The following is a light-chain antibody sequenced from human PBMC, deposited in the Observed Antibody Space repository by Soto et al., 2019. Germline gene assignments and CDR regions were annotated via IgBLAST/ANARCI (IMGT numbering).Light chain of an antibody. CDR1: SSDVGGYNY. V-gene: IGLV2-14*01. CDR2: GVS. CDR3: SSYTSSSTPYV. Sequence: QSALTKPACVSRSHVQAVAISCTGTSSDVGGYNYVSWYQQHPGKAPKLMIYGVSNRPSGVSNRFSGSKSGNTASLTISGLQAEDEADYYCSSYTSSSTPYVFGTGTKVTVL. J-gene: IGLJ1*01.